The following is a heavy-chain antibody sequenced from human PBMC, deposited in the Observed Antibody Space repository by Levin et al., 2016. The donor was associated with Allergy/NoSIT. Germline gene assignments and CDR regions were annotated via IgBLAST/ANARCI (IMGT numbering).Heavy chain of an antibody. CDR2: INPNSGGT. V-gene: IGHV1-2*02. CDR3: ARAVPHSSGWYHY. J-gene: IGHJ4*02. D-gene: IGHD6-19*01. Sequence: WVRQAPGQGLEWMGWINPNSGGTNYAQKFQGRVTMTRDTSISTAYMELSRLRSDDTAVYYCARAVPHSSGWYHYWGQGTLVTVSS.